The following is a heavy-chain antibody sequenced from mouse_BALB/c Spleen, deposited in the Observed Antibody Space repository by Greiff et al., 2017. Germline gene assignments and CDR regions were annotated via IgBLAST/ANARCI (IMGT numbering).Heavy chain of an antibody. CDR1: GYTFTSYW. CDR2: IYPGDGDT. D-gene: IGHD2-3*01. J-gene: IGHJ2*01. V-gene: IGHV1-87*01. CDR3: ARGGYYDY. Sequence: QVQLKQSGAELARPGASVKLSCKASGYTFTSYWMQWVKQRPGQGLEWIGAIYPGDGDTRYTQKFKGKATLTADKSSSTAYMQLSSLASEDSAVYYCARGGYYDYWGQGTTLTVSS.